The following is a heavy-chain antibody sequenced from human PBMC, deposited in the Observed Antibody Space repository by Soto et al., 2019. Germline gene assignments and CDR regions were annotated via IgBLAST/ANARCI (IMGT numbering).Heavy chain of an antibody. Sequence: EVQLVESGGGLVQPGGSLRLSCAASGFTFSSYWMHWVRQAPGKGLVWVSRISINGGSTSYADSVKGRFTISRDNAKNTLYLQMNSLGAEDTAVYYCAKSPLGYCSGGSCYPPHYFDYWGQGTLVTVSS. CDR1: GFTFSSYW. CDR2: ISINGGST. J-gene: IGHJ4*02. V-gene: IGHV3-74*01. CDR3: AKSPLGYCSGGSCYPPHYFDY. D-gene: IGHD2-15*01.